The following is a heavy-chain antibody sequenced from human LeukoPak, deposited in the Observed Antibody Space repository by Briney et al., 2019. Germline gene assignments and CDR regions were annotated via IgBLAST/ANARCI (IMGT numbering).Heavy chain of an antibody. Sequence: SETLSLTCTVSGGSISSGGYYWSWIRQHPGKGLEWIGYIYYSGSTYYNPSLKSRITISVDTSKNQFSLKLSSVTAADTAVYYCARDQGNYVDYWGQGTLVTVSS. CDR2: IYYSGST. CDR3: ARDQGNYVDY. J-gene: IGHJ4*02. V-gene: IGHV4-31*03. D-gene: IGHD3-10*02. CDR1: GGSISSGGYY.